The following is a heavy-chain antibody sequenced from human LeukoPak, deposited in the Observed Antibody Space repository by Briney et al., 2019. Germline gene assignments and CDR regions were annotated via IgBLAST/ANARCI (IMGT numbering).Heavy chain of an antibody. J-gene: IGHJ4*02. Sequence: SQTLSLTCAISGDSVSSNSAAWNWIRQSPSRGLEWLGRTYYRSKWHNHYAVSAKSRITINPDTSKNQFSLQLNSVTPEDTAVYYCARLAVAGTDFDYWGQGTPVTVSS. CDR3: ARLAVAGTDFDY. V-gene: IGHV6-1*01. CDR2: TYYRSKWHN. D-gene: IGHD6-19*01. CDR1: GDSVSSNSAA.